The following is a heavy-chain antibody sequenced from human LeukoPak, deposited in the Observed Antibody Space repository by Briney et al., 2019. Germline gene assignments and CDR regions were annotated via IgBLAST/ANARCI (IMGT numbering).Heavy chain of an antibody. Sequence: GGSLRLSCAASGFTFSSYSMNWVRQAPGKGLEWVSSISSSSSYIYYADSGKGRFTISRDNAKNSLYLQMNSPRAEGTAVYYCARAYAGYSSGCSLYWGQGTLVTVSS. D-gene: IGHD6-19*01. V-gene: IGHV3-21*01. J-gene: IGHJ4*02. CDR3: ARAYAGYSSGCSLY. CDR2: ISSSSSYI. CDR1: GFTFSSYS.